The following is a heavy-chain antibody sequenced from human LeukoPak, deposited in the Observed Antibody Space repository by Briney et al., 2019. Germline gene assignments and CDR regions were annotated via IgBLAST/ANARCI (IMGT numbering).Heavy chain of an antibody. J-gene: IGHJ5*02. Sequence: SETVSLTCVVSGYSISNDYYWGWIRQPPGKGLEWIGNIYHSGGSYYNPYLKSRVTILVDTSKNQFSLKLSSVTAADTAVYYCAKAGTTGIPHWFDPWGQRNLVTVSS. V-gene: IGHV4-38-2*01. CDR2: IYHSGGS. D-gene: IGHD1-1*01. CDR3: AKAGTTGIPHWFDP. CDR1: GYSISNDYY.